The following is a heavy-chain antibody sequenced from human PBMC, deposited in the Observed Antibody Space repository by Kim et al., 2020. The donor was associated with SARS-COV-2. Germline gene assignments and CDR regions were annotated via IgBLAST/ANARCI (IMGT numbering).Heavy chain of an antibody. J-gene: IGHJ4*02. Sequence: SETLSLTCTVSGASISSSTFYWGWIRQPPGKGLEWIGSIYYSGSAYYNPSLKSRVTISVDTSKNQFSLKLSSVTAADTAVYYCARESLLPLLFNYWGQGTLVTVSS. CDR2: IYYSGSA. V-gene: IGHV4-39*07. D-gene: IGHD1-26*01. CDR3: ARESLLPLLFNY. CDR1: GASISSSTFY.